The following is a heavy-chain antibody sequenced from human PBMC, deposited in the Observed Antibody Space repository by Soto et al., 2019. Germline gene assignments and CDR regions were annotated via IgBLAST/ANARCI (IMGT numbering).Heavy chain of an antibody. D-gene: IGHD2-8*01. CDR1: GFTFSSYS. J-gene: IGHJ5*02. CDR3: ARDNGMAGSFDP. CDR2: ISFSSSTI. Sequence: GGSLRLSCAASGFTFSSYSMNWVRQAPGKGLEWVSYISFSSSTIFYADSVRGRFTISRDNAKNSLYLQMNTLRDEDTAVYYCARDNGMAGSFDPWGQGTLVTVSS. V-gene: IGHV3-48*02.